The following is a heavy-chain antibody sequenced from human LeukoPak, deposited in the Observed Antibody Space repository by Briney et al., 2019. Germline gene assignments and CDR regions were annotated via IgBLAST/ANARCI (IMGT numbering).Heavy chain of an antibody. Sequence: GGSLRLSCAASGFSVSSLYMSWVRQAPGKGLEWVSVIYHDERTDYADSVRGRFTISRDNSKNTLYLQMSSLRVDDTAVYYCARARRGCYSKLDYRGQGTLGTGSS. J-gene: IGHJ4*01. CDR2: IYHDERT. CDR1: GFSVSSLY. V-gene: IGHV3-53*01. D-gene: IGHD5-24*01. CDR3: ARARRGCYSKLDY.